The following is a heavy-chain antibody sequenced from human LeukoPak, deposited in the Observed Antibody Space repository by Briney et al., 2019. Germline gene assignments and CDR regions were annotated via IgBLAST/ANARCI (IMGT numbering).Heavy chain of an antibody. V-gene: IGHV4-59*01. CDR2: IYYSAST. Sequence: SETLSLTCTVSGGSLSRYYWSWIRQPPGKGVVWLAYIYYSASTNYIPSLNSRVTISVDTSKNQFSLKLSSVTAADTAVYYCARGEGVGWYFDLWGRGTLVTVSS. CDR3: ARGEGVGWYFDL. D-gene: IGHD2-8*01. J-gene: IGHJ2*01. CDR1: GGSLSRYY.